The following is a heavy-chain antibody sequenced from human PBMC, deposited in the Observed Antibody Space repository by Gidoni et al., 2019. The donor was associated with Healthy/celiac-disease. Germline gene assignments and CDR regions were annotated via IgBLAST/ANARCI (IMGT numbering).Heavy chain of an antibody. CDR1: GFTFSNAC. J-gene: IGHJ4*02. D-gene: IGHD2-15*01. V-gene: IGHV3-15*01. CDR2: IKSKTDGGTT. Sequence: EVQLVESGGGLVKPGGSLRLSCAASGFTFSNACMSWVRQAPGKGLEWVGRIKSKTDGGTTDYAAPVKGRFTISRDDSKNTLYLQMNSLKTEDTAVYYCTTCSGGSCYPDGDFDYWGQGTLVTVSS. CDR3: TTCSGGSCYPDGDFDY.